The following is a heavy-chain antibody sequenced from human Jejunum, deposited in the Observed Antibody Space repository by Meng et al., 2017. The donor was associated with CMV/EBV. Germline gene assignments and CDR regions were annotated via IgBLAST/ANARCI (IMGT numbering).Heavy chain of an antibody. CDR3: AKGYGNSFEY. CDR1: GGSFTTYY. Sequence: QVSLQELGPGVVKPSETLSLACTVSGGSFTTYYWSWIRQRAGKGLEWIGRIITSGSTNYNPSLRSRVIMSVDTSKNQFFLKLRSVTAADTAVYFCAKGYGNSFEYWGQGSLVTVSS. CDR2: IITSGST. J-gene: IGHJ4*02. V-gene: IGHV4-4*07. D-gene: IGHD3-16*01.